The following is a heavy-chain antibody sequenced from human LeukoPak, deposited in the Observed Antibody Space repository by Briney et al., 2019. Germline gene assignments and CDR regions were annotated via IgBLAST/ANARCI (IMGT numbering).Heavy chain of an antibody. J-gene: IGHJ4*02. CDR2: IYPGDSAT. Sequence: GGSLRLSCAASGFTFSNYAMSWVRQAPGKGLEWMGIIYPGDSATRYSPSFQGQVTNSADKSNSTAYLQWSSLKASDTAMYYCARYGSGSYLDYWGQGTLVTVSS. CDR3: ARYGSGSYLDY. D-gene: IGHD3-10*01. V-gene: IGHV5-51*01. CDR1: GFTFSNYA.